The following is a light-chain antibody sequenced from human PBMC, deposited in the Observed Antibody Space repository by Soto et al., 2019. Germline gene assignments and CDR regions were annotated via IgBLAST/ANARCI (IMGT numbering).Light chain of an antibody. Sequence: QSVLTQPRSVSGSPGQSVTISCTGTSSDVGGYNYVSWYQQYPGKAPKLLIYQVTSRASGVSHRFSGSKFGDTASLTISGLQPEDEAEYYCNSYSSSTFYVFGTGTKVTVL. V-gene: IGLV2-14*01. CDR2: QVT. CDR3: NSYSSSTFYV. CDR1: SSDVGGYNY. J-gene: IGLJ1*01.